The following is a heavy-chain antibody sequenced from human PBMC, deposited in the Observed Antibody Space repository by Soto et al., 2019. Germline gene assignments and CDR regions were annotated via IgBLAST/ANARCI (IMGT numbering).Heavy chain of an antibody. D-gene: IGHD2-21*01. Sequence: EVQLVESGGGLVQPGGSLRLSCAASGFTFSSYSMNWVRQAPGKGLEWVSYISSSSSTIYHADSVKGRFTISRDNAKNSLYLQMNSLRDEDTAVYYCARVCRGGDFYYYGMDVWGQGTTVTVSS. CDR1: GFTFSSYS. J-gene: IGHJ6*02. V-gene: IGHV3-48*02. CDR3: ARVCRGGDFYYYGMDV. CDR2: ISSSSSTI.